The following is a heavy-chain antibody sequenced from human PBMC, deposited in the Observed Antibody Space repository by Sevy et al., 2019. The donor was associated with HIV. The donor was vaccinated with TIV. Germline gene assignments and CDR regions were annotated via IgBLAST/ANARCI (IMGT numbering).Heavy chain of an antibody. CDR2: MNPNSGNT. CDR1: GYTFTSYD. Sequence: ASVKVSCKASGYTFTSYDINWVRQATGQGLEWMGWMNPNSGNTGYAQKFQGRVTMTRNTSISTAYMELSSLRSEDTAVYYCAGETSGWKRNYYYYYGMDVWGQGTTVTVSS. V-gene: IGHV1-8*01. D-gene: IGHD6-19*01. J-gene: IGHJ6*02. CDR3: AGETSGWKRNYYYYYGMDV.